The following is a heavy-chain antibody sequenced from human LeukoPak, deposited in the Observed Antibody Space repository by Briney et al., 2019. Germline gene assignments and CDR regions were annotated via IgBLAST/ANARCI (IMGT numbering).Heavy chain of an antibody. CDR3: EILFCTNGVCHLAH. J-gene: IGHJ4*01. CDR1: SGSISSSNY. V-gene: IGHV4-39*01. CDR2: IYYSGST. D-gene: IGHD2-8*01. Sequence: TSETLSLTCTVSSGSISSSNYWGWIRRPPGKGLEWIGSIYYSGSTYYSPSLKSRVTISVDTSKNQYSLRLSSVTAADTAVYYCEILFCTNGVCHLAHWAHGTLVTVSS.